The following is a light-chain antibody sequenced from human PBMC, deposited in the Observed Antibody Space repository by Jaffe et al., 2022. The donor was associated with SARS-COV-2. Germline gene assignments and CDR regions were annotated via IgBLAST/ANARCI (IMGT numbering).Light chain of an antibody. CDR3: NSYTSSSTWV. Sequence: QSALTQPASVSGSPGQSITISCTGTSNDVGGYNYVSWYQQHPGKVPKLMIYEVSNRPSGVPDRFSGSRSGNTASLTISGLQAEDEADYYCNSYTSSSTWVFGGGTRLTVL. J-gene: IGLJ3*02. V-gene: IGLV2-14*01. CDR2: EVS. CDR1: SNDVGGYNY.